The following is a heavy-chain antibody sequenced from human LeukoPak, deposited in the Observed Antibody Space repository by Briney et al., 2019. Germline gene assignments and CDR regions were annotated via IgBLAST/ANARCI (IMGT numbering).Heavy chain of an antibody. Sequence: PGGSLRLSCAASGFTFSSYAMSWVRLAPGKGLEWVSAISGSGGRTYYADSVKGRFTISRDNSKNTLYLQMNSLRAEDTAVYYCAKDSGFCSGGSCYSGYFDYWGQGTLVTVSS. CDR2: ISGSGGRT. CDR1: GFTFSSYA. J-gene: IGHJ4*02. CDR3: AKDSGFCSGGSCYSGYFDY. V-gene: IGHV3-23*01. D-gene: IGHD2-15*01.